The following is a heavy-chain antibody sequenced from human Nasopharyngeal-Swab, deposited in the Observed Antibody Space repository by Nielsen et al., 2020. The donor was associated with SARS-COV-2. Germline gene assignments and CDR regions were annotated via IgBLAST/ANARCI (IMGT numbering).Heavy chain of an antibody. Sequence: GESLKISCAASGFTFSDYYTSWIRQAPGKGLEWVSYISSSGSMIYYADSVKGRFTISRDNAKISLYLQMNSLRAEDTAVYYCARGLTIFDWFDPWGQGTLVSVSS. D-gene: IGHD3-3*01. J-gene: IGHJ5*02. CDR2: ISSSGSMI. CDR1: GFTFSDYY. CDR3: ARGLTIFDWFDP. V-gene: IGHV3-11*04.